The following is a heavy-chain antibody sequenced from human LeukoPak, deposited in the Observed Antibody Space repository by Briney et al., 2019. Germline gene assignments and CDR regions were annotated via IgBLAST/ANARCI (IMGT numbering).Heavy chain of an antibody. V-gene: IGHV3-21*01. CDR1: GGSFSGYY. D-gene: IGHD3-10*01. CDR2: ISSSSSYI. CDR3: ASEFGDVGY. J-gene: IGHJ4*02. Sequence: ETLSLTCAVYGGSFSGYYWSWIRQAPGKGLEWVSSISSSSSYIYYADSVKGRFTISRDNAKNSLYLQMNSLRAEDTAVYYCASEFGDVGYWGQGTLVTVSS.